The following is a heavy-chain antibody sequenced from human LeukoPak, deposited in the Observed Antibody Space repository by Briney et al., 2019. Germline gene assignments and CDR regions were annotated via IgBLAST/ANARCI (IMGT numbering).Heavy chain of an antibody. Sequence: PGGSLRLSCSASGFTFSSYAMHWVRQAPGKGLEYVSAISNNEGSTYYADSVKGRFTISRDNSKNTLYLQMSSLRAEDTAVYYCVKDPYGTYYYYGMDVWGQGTTVTVSS. D-gene: IGHD3-10*01. CDR1: GFTFSSYA. CDR3: VKDPYGTYYYYGMDV. CDR2: ISNNEGST. V-gene: IGHV3-64D*06. J-gene: IGHJ6*02.